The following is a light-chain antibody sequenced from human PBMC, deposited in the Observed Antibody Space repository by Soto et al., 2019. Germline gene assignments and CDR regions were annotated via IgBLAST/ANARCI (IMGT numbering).Light chain of an antibody. CDR2: DVN. CDR1: SSDVGGYNY. CDR3: SSYSSSSTLVV. J-gene: IGLJ2*01. V-gene: IGLV2-14*03. Sequence: QSALSQPASMSGSPGQSITISCTGTSSDVGGYNYVSWYRQYPGKAPKLIIYDVNNRPSEVSNRFSGSKSGNTASLTISGLQAEDEADYYCSSYSSSSTLVVFGGGTKLTVL.